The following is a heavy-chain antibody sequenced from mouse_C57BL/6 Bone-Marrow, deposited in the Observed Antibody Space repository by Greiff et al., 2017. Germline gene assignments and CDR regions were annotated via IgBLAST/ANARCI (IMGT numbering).Heavy chain of an antibody. V-gene: IGHV1-81*01. J-gene: IGHJ1*03. CDR3: AYYYGSAGWYFDV. Sequence: VKLMESGAELARPGASVKLSCKASGYTFTSYGISWVKQRTGQGLEWIGEIYPRSGNTYYNEKFKGKATLTADKSSSTAYMELRSLTSEDSAVYFCAYYYGSAGWYFDVWGTGTTVTVSS. CDR2: IYPRSGNT. D-gene: IGHD1-1*01. CDR1: GYTFTSYG.